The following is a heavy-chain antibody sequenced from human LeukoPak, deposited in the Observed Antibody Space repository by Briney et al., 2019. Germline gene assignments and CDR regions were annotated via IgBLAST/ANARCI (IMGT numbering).Heavy chain of an antibody. CDR2: INHSGSI. Sequence: SETLSLTCAVYGGFFSDFYWSWVRQPLGGGLEWIGEINHSGSINYSPSLKSRVTISVDTPKNQFSLKLSSVTAADTAVYYCARGGTTGPHMYGLDVWGQGTTVTVSS. CDR3: ARGGTTGPHMYGLDV. V-gene: IGHV4-34*01. CDR1: GGFFSDFY. D-gene: IGHD1-1*01. J-gene: IGHJ6*02.